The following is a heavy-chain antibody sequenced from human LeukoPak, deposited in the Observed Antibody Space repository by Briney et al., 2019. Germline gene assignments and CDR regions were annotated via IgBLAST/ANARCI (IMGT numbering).Heavy chain of an antibody. CDR3: AREREDSSSWYPSFCDY. V-gene: IGHV3-30*14. D-gene: IGHD6-13*01. J-gene: IGHJ4*02. CDR2: ISYDGSIK. CDR1: GFTLSTYA. Sequence: GGSLRLSCAASGFTLSTYAIHWVRQAPGKGLEWVTYISYDGSIKYYADSVKGRFTISRDTSKNMLYLQMNSLRPEDTAVYFCAREREDSSSWYPSFCDYWGQGTLVTVSS.